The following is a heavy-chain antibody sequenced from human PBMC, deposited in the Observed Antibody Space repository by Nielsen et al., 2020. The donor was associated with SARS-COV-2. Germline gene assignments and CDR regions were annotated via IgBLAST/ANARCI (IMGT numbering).Heavy chain of an antibody. CDR1: GYTFTSYG. Sequence: ASVKVSCKASGYTFTSYGISWVRQAPGQGLEWMGWISAYNGNTNYAQKLQGRVTMTTDTSTSTAYMELRSLRSDDTAVYYCARDRHIVVVPAAPELNYYYSGMDVWGQGTTVTVSS. CDR2: ISAYNGNT. D-gene: IGHD2-2*01. CDR3: ARDRHIVVVPAAPELNYYYSGMDV. J-gene: IGHJ6*02. V-gene: IGHV1-18*01.